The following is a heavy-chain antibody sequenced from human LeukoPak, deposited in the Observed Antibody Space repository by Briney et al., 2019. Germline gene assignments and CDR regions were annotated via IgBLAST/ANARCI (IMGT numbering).Heavy chain of an antibody. CDR2: ISSSSSYI. CDR1: GFTFSSYS. D-gene: IGHD3-3*01. J-gene: IGHJ4*02. Sequence: PGGSLRLSCAASGFTFSSYSMNWVRQAPGKGLEWVSSISSSSSYIYYADSVKGRFTISRDNSKNTLYLQMNSLRAEDTAVYYCARDGVGPGEADYWGQGTLVTVSS. CDR3: ARDGVGPGEADY. V-gene: IGHV3-21*04.